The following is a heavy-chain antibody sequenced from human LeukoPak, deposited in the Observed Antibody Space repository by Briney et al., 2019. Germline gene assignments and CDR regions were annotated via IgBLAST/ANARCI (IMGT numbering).Heavy chain of an antibody. CDR3: ARAVGATTYWGFDY. V-gene: IGHV4-38-2*02. CDR2: IYHSGNT. D-gene: IGHD1-26*01. CDR1: GYSISSGFY. Sequence: SSETLSLTCTVSGYSISSGFYWGWIRQPPGKGLEWVGIIYHSGNTYYNPSLKSRVTMSLDTSKNQFSLKLTSVTAADTAVYYCARAVGATTYWGFDYWGRGTLVTVSS. J-gene: IGHJ4*02.